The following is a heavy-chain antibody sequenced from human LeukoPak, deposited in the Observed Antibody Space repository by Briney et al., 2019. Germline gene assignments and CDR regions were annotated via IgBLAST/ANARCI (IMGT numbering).Heavy chain of an antibody. V-gene: IGHV3-7*03. D-gene: IGHD3-16*01. CDR1: GFTFSSYW. Sequence: GGSLRLSCAASGFTFSSYWMSWVRQAPGKGPEWVAHIKQDASQEDHVDSVKGRFTISRDNAKNSLYLQMNSLRAEDTAVYYCAPRSGGMGVWGQGTTVIVSS. CDR3: APRSGGMGV. CDR2: IKQDASQE. J-gene: IGHJ6*02.